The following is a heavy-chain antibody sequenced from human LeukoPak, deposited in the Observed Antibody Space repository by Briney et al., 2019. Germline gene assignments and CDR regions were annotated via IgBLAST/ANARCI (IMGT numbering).Heavy chain of an antibody. CDR1: GGSISSYY. J-gene: IGHJ4*02. D-gene: IGHD4-17*01. Sequence: PSETLSLTCTVSGGSISSYYWSWIRQPPGKGLEWIGYIYYSGSTNYNPSLKSRVTISVDTSKNQFSLKLSSVTAADTAVYYCAGRVDYGVPFDYWGQGTLVTVSS. CDR3: AGRVDYGVPFDY. CDR2: IYYSGST. V-gene: IGHV4-59*08.